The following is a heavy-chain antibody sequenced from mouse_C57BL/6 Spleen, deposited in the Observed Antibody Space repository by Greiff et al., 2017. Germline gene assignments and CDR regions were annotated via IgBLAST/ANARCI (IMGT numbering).Heavy chain of an antibody. J-gene: IGHJ1*03. D-gene: IGHD2-2*01. Sequence: VQLKQSGTVLARPGASVKMSCKTSGYTFTSYWMHWVKQRPGQGLEWIGAIYPGNSDTSYNQKFKGKAKLTAATSASTAYMELSSLKTEDSAVYYCTAMVTTGYFDVWGTGTTVTVSS. CDR1: GYTFTSYW. CDR2: IYPGNSDT. V-gene: IGHV1-5*01. CDR3: TAMVTTGYFDV.